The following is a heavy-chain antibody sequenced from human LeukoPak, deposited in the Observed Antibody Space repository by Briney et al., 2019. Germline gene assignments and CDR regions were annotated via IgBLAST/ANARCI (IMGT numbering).Heavy chain of an antibody. CDR3: ANPYYYDSSGYYAYDY. CDR2: ISGSGGST. V-gene: IGHV3-23*01. Sequence: PGGSLRLSCAASGFTFSSYAMSWVRQAPGKGLEWVSAISGSGGSTYYADSVKGRFTISRDNSKNTLYLQMNSLRAEDTAVYYCANPYYYDSSGYYAYDYWGQGTLVTVSS. J-gene: IGHJ4*02. D-gene: IGHD3-22*01. CDR1: GFTFSSYA.